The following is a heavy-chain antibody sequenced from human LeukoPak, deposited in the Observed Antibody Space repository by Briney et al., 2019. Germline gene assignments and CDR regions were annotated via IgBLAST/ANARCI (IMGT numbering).Heavy chain of an antibody. CDR3: AREAYCGGDCYPDY. J-gene: IGHJ4*02. CDR2: INPNSGGT. CDR1: GYTFTGYY. Sequence: ASVTVSCKASGYTFTGYYMHWVRQAPGQGLEWMGWINPNSGGTNYAQKFQGRVTMTRDTSISTAYMELSRLRSDDTAVYYCAREAYCGGDCYPDYWGQGTLVTVSS. V-gene: IGHV1-2*02. D-gene: IGHD2-21*02.